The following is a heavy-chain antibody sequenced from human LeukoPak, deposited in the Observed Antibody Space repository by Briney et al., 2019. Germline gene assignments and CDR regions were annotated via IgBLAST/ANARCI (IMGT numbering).Heavy chain of an antibody. CDR1: GGSISSSSYY. CDR3: AIVRDFWSGRFDP. D-gene: IGHD3-3*01. Sequence: SETLSLTCTVSGGSISSSSYYWGWIRQPPGKGLEWIGSIYYSGSTYYNPSLKSRVTISVDTSKNQFSLKLSSVTAADTAVYYCAIVRDFWSGRFDPWGQGTLVTVSS. V-gene: IGHV4-39*07. J-gene: IGHJ5*02. CDR2: IYYSGST.